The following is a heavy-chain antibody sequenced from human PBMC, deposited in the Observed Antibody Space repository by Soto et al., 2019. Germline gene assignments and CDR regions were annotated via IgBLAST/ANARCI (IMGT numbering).Heavy chain of an antibody. Sequence: PSETLSLTCAVSGGSISSSNWWSWVRQPPGKGLEWIGEIYHSGSTNYNPSLKSRVTISVDKSKNQFSLKLSSVTAADTAVYYCARVGGGYGDYYYGMDVWGQGTTVTVSS. CDR2: IYHSGST. V-gene: IGHV4-4*02. D-gene: IGHD5-12*01. CDR1: GGSISSSNW. CDR3: ARVGGGYGDYYYGMDV. J-gene: IGHJ6*02.